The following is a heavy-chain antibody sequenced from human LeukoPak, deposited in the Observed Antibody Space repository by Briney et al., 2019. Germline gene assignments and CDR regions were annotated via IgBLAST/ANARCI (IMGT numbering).Heavy chain of an antibody. CDR1: GYSFTNYA. Sequence: ASVKVSCKASGYSFTNYAMNWVRQPPGQGLEWMGWIHPSTGNPTYAQGFTGRFVFSLDTSVSTTYLQISSLKAEDTAVYFCARAFQSLGGLSLPDYWGQGTLLTVSS. D-gene: IGHD3-16*02. CDR3: ARAFQSLGGLSLPDY. J-gene: IGHJ4*02. CDR2: IHPSTGNP. V-gene: IGHV7-4-1*02.